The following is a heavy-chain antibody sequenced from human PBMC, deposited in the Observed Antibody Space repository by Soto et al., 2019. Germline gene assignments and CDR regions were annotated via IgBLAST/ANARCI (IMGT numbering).Heavy chain of an antibody. Sequence: ETLSLTCTVSGGSISSYYWSWIRQPPGKGLEWIGYIYYSGSTNYNPSLKSRVTISVDTSKNQFSLKLSSVTAADTAVYYCARDPGYCSSTSCHNGMDVWGQGTTVTVSS. CDR3: ARDPGYCSSTSCHNGMDV. V-gene: IGHV4-59*01. J-gene: IGHJ6*02. CDR2: IYYSGST. CDR1: GGSISSYY. D-gene: IGHD2-2*02.